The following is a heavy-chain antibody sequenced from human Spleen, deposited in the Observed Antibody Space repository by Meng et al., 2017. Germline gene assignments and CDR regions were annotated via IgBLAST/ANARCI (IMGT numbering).Heavy chain of an antibody. Sequence: GESLKISCAASGFTFSTFGMHWVRQAPGKGLEWVSSISGSSTYTHYADSVKGRFTISRDNAKNSLYLQINSLRAEDTAVYYCARDRGRGYSSSSDGLDYWGQGTLVTVSS. D-gene: IGHD6-13*01. CDR3: ARDRGRGYSSSSDGLDY. J-gene: IGHJ4*02. CDR2: ISGSSTYT. CDR1: GFTFSTFG. V-gene: IGHV3-21*01.